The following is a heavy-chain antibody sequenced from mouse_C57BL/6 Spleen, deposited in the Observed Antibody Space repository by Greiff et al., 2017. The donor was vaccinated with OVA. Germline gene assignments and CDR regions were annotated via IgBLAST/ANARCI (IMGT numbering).Heavy chain of an antibody. D-gene: IGHD4-1*02. CDR2: ISDGGSYT. Sequence: EVQVVESGGGLVKPGGSLKLSCAASGFTFSSYAMSWVRQTPEKRLEWVATISDGGSYTYYPDNVKGRFTISRDNAKNNLYLQMSHRKSEDTAMYYCARDAPNWYYFDYWGQGTTLTVSS. J-gene: IGHJ2*01. CDR3: ARDAPNWYYFDY. CDR1: GFTFSSYA. V-gene: IGHV5-4*01.